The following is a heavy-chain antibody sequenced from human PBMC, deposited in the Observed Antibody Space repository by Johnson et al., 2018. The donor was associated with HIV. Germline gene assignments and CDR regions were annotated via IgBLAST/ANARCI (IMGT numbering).Heavy chain of an antibody. CDR1: GFTLSSYA. V-gene: IGHV3-23*04. CDR2: ISGCGGSA. D-gene: IGHD6-13*01. CDR3: AKEGSIAAAGNDAFDI. J-gene: IGHJ3*02. Sequence: VQVVESGGGLVQPGGSLRLSCAASGFTLSSYAMSWVRQAPGKGLEWVSAISGCGGSAYSDDHVKGRFAITRDTSKNTLYLQMNSLRAEDTAVYYCAKEGSIAAAGNDAFDIWGQGTMVTVSS.